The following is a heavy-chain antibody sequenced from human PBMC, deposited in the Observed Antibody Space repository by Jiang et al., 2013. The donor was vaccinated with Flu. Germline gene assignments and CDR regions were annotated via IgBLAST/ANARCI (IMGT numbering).Heavy chain of an antibody. J-gene: IGHJ6*02. Sequence: GAEVKKPGASVKVSCKVSGYTLTELSMHWVRQAPGKGLEWMGGFDPEDGETIYAQKFQGRVTMTEDTSTDTAYMELSSLRSEDTAVYYCATVRWDTAMALSGYYGMDVWGQGTTVTVSS. CDR2: FDPEDGET. CDR3: ATVRWDTAMALSGYYGMDV. D-gene: IGHD5-18*01. V-gene: IGHV1-24*01. CDR1: GYTLTELS.